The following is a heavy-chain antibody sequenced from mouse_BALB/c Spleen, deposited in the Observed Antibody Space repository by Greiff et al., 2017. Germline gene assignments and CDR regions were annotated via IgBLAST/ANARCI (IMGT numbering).Heavy chain of an antibody. CDR2: INSNGGST. D-gene: IGHD2-1*01. CDR3: ARDYGNYYAMDY. J-gene: IGHJ4*01. V-gene: IGHV5-6-3*01. CDR1: GFTFSSYG. Sequence: EVHLVESGGGLVQPGGSLKLSCAASGFTFSSYGMSWVRQTPDKRLELVATINSNGGSTYYPDSVKGRFTISRDNAKNTLYLQMSSLKSEDTAMYYCARDYGNYYAMDYWGQGTSVTVSS.